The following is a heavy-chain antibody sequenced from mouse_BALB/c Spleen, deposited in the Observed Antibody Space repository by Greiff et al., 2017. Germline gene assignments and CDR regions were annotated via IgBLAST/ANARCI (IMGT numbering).Heavy chain of an antibody. V-gene: IGHV5-12-1*01. J-gene: IGHJ2*01. CDR1: GFAFSSYD. Sequence: EVMLVESGGGLVKPGGSLKLSCAASGFAFSSYDMSWVRQTPEKRLEWVAYISSGGGSTYYPDTVKGRFTISRDNAKNTLYLQMSSLMSEDTAMYYCARHYYGSSYNGYYFDYWGQGTTLTVSS. CDR2: ISSGGGST. D-gene: IGHD1-1*01. CDR3: ARHYYGSSYNGYYFDY.